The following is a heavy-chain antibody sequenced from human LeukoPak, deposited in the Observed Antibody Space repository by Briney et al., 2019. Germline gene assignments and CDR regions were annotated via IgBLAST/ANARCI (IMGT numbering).Heavy chain of an antibody. CDR2: IYTSGST. D-gene: IGHD2-15*01. CDR1: GGSISSGSYY. CDR3: ARDPAYCSGGSCHYPYYGMDV. V-gene: IGHV4-61*02. Sequence: SETLSLTCTVSGGSISSGSYYWSWIRQPAGKGLEWIGRIYTSGSTNYNPSLKSRVTISVDTSKNQFSLKLSSVTAADTAAYYCARDPAYCSGGSCHYPYYGMDVWGQGTTVTVSS. J-gene: IGHJ6*02.